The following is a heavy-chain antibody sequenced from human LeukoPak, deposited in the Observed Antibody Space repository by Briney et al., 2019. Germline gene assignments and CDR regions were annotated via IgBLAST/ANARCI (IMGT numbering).Heavy chain of an antibody. CDR1: GGTFSTYS. V-gene: IGHV1-69*11. J-gene: IGHJ3*02. D-gene: IGHD3-10*01. CDR3: ATGGAYRDAFDI. Sequence: SVKVSCKASGGTFSTYSINWVRQAPGQGLEWMGRIIPILSQSDYAQKFQGTVSITADEFTETAYMELNSLRSDDTAVYYCATGGAYRDAFDIWGQGTMVTVSS. CDR2: IIPILSQS.